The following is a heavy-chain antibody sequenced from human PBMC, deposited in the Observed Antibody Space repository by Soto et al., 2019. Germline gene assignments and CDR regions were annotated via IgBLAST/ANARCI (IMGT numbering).Heavy chain of an antibody. V-gene: IGHV3-30-3*02. CDR2: ISYDGSNK. CDR1: GFTFSSYA. J-gene: IGHJ5*02. CDR3: AKNRSPHLRGFWSGYYPDNCFDP. Sequence: GGSLTLSCAASGFTFSSYAMHWVRQAAGKGLEWVAVISYDGSNKYYADFVKGRFTISRDNSKNTLYLQMNSLRAEDTAVYYCAKNRSPHLRGFWSGYYPDNCFDPWVHGTLVTVSS. D-gene: IGHD3-3*01.